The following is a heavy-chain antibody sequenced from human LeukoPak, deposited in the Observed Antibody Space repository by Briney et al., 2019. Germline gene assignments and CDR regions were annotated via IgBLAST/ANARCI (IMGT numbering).Heavy chain of an antibody. CDR1: GYTFTSYY. CDR3: ARDGVVVAAIGGSWFDP. CDR2: INPSGGST. D-gene: IGHD2-15*01. V-gene: IGHV1-46*01. J-gene: IGHJ5*02. Sequence: ASVKVSCKASGYTFTSYYMHWVRQAPGQGLEWMGIINPSGGSTSYAQKFQCRVTMTRDTSTSTVYMELSSLRSEDTAVYYCARDGVVVAAIGGSWFDPWGQGTLVTVSS.